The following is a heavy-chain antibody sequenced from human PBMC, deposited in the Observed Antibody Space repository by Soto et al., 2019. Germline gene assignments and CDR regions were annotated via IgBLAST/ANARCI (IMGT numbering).Heavy chain of an antibody. CDR1: GFTFSSYA. Sequence: GGVLRLSCAASGFTFSSYAMHWVRQAPGKGLEWVAVISYDGSNKYYADSVKGRFTISRDNSKNTLYLQMNSLRAEDTAVYYCARDPSSSSLLYYFDYWGQGTLGTVSS. CDR3: ARDPSSSSLLYYFDY. V-gene: IGHV3-30-3*01. J-gene: IGHJ4*02. CDR2: ISYDGSNK. D-gene: IGHD6-6*01.